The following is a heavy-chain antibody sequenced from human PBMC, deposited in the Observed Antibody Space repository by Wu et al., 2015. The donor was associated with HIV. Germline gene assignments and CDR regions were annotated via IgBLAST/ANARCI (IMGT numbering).Heavy chain of an antibody. V-gene: IGHV1-69*12. Sequence: QVQLVQSGAEVKKPGSSVKVSCKASGGTFSSYAISWVRQAPGQGLEWMGGIIPIFGTANYAQKFQGRVTITADESTSTAYMELSSLRSEDNGRRYYCARDTKSGLGTDAFDIWAKGQWSPSL. CDR2: IIPIFGTA. D-gene: IGHD7-27*01. CDR1: GGTFSSYA. CDR3: ARDTKSGLGTDAFDI. J-gene: IGHJ3*02.